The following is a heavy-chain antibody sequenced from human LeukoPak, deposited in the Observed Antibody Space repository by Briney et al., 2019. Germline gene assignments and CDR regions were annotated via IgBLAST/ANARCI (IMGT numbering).Heavy chain of an antibody. J-gene: IGHJ4*02. V-gene: IGHV3-48*04. D-gene: IGHD5-12*01. CDR2: ISSSSSTI. CDR1: GFTYSSYS. CDR3: ARAYSGYRGPTDY. Sequence: GGSLRLSCAASGFTYSSYSMNWVRQAPGKGLEWVSYISSSSSTIYYADSVKGRFTISRDNAKNSLYLQMNSLRAEDTAVYYCARAYSGYRGPTDYWGQGTLVTASS.